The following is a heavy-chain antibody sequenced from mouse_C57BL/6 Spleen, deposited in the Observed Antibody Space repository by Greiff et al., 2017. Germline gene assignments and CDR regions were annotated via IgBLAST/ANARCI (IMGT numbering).Heavy chain of an antibody. V-gene: IGHV1-63*01. CDR1: GYTFTTYW. CDR3: ARRPYFYYGSSYGYAMDY. CDR2: IYPGGGYT. J-gene: IGHJ4*01. Sequence: QVQLQQSGAELVRPGTSVKMSCKASGYTFTTYWIGWAKQRPGHGLEWIGDIYPGGGYTNYNEKFKGKATLTADKSSSTAYMQFSSLTSEDSAIYYCARRPYFYYGSSYGYAMDYWGQGTSVTVSS. D-gene: IGHD1-1*01.